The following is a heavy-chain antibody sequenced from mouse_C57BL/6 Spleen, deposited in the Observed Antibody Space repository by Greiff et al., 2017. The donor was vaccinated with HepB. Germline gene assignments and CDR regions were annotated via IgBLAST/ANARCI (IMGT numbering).Heavy chain of an antibody. CDR2: ISYSGST. CDR1: GYSITSGYD. V-gene: IGHV3-1*01. J-gene: IGHJ4*01. CDR3: ASNYYGSSYGNAMDY. D-gene: IGHD1-1*01. Sequence: EVKLQESGPGMVKPSQSLSLTCTVTGYSITSGYDWHWIRHFPGNKLEWMGYISYSGSTNYNPSLKSRISITHDTSKNHFFLKLNSVTTEDTATYYCASNYYGSSYGNAMDYWGQGTSVTVSS.